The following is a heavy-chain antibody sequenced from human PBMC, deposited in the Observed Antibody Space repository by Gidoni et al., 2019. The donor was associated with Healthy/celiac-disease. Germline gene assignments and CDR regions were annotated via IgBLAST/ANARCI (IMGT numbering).Heavy chain of an antibody. CDR2: IYTSGST. CDR3: ARDEYYDSSGYLD. Sequence: QVQLQESGPGLVKPSQTLSLTCTVSGGSISSGSYYWSWIRQPAGKGLEWIGRIYTSGSTNYNPSLKSRVTISVDTSKNQFSLKLSSVTAADTAVYYCARDEYYDSSGYLDWGQGTLVTVSS. CDR1: GGSISSGSYY. V-gene: IGHV4-61*02. J-gene: IGHJ4*02. D-gene: IGHD3-22*01.